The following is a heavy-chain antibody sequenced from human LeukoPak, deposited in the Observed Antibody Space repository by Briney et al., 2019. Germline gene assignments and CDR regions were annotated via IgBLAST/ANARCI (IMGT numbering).Heavy chain of an antibody. V-gene: IGHV3-48*01. CDR3: ATGVVVVAALTMDY. CDR1: GFTFSSYS. D-gene: IGHD2-15*01. CDR2: ISSSSSTI. Sequence: GGSLRLSCAASGFTFSSYSMNWVRQAPGKGLEWVSYISSSSSTIYYADSVKGRFTISRDNSKNTLYLQMNSLRAEDTAVYYCATGVVVVAALTMDYWGQGTLVTVSS. J-gene: IGHJ4*02.